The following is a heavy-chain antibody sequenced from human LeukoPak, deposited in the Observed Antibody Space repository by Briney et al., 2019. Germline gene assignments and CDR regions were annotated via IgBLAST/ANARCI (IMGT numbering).Heavy chain of an antibody. D-gene: IGHD1-1*01. CDR1: GASTSSSF. CDR2: IYTSGST. V-gene: IGHV4-4*07. CDR3: ASVHLDYYMDV. Sequence: SETLSLTCTVSGASTSSSFWSWIRQPAGKGLEWIGRIYTSGSTNYNPSLKSRVTMSVDTSKNQFSLKLSSVTAADTAVYYCASVHLDYYMDVWGKGTTVTVSS. J-gene: IGHJ6*03.